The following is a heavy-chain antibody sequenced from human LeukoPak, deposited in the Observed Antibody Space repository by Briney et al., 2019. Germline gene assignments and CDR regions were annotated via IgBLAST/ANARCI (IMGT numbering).Heavy chain of an antibody. CDR3: ARERMATIFDY. CDR2: ISYDGSTK. CDR1: EFTFSSYT. V-gene: IGHV3-30-3*01. J-gene: IGHJ4*02. D-gene: IGHD5-24*01. Sequence: GGSLRLSCAASEFTFSSYTMHWVRQAPGKGLEWVAVISYDGSTKYYADSVKGRFTISRDNSKNTLYLQMNSLRAEDTAVYYCARERMATIFDYWGQGTLVTVSS.